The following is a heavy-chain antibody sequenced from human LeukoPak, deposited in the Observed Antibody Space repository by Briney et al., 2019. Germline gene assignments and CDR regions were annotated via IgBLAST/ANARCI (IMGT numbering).Heavy chain of an antibody. CDR1: GGSISSVNW. Sequence: PSQTLSLTCAVSGGSISSVNWWSCVRQPPGKGLEGIGEIYHSGNANYNPSLKRRVTISVDKSKNQCSLKLSSVTPADTAVYYCARTYCSGGICYESFDCWGQGTLVTVSS. CDR2: IYHSGNA. V-gene: IGHV4-4*02. CDR3: ARTYCSGGICYESFDC. J-gene: IGHJ4*02. D-gene: IGHD2-15*01.